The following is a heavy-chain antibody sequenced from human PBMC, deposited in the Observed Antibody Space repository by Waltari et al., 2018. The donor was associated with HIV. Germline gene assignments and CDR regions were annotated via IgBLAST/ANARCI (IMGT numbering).Heavy chain of an antibody. V-gene: IGHV4-39*02. CDR3: ARVLWHRGVLSVTHDAFDM. D-gene: IGHD2-21*01. CDR1: GGSLSYY. J-gene: IGHJ3*02. CDR2: IYYSGRT. Sequence: QLQESGPGLVKPSETLSLSCNVTGGSLSYYWGWIRKPPGKGLEWIGSIYYSGRTYYNPSFMSRATISIDKSKNNFSLKLTSVTAADTAVYFCARVLWHRGVLSVTHDAFDMWGQGTEVTVSS.